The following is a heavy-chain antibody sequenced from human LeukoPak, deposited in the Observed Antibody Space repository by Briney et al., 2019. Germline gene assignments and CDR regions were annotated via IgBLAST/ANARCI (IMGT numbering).Heavy chain of an antibody. CDR3: ARASNIAVSSTIDY. Sequence: SQTLSLTCAISGDSVSSNSGTWHWIRQSPSRGLEWLGRTYYRSKWYNDYAVSVKSRITINPDTSKNQFSLQLNSVTPEDTAVYYCARASNIAVSSTIDYWGQGTLVTVSS. CDR2: TYYRSKWYN. CDR1: GDSVSSNSGT. V-gene: IGHV6-1*01. J-gene: IGHJ4*02. D-gene: IGHD6-19*01.